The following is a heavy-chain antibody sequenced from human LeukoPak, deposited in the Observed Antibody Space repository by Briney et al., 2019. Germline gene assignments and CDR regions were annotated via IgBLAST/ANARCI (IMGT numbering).Heavy chain of an antibody. V-gene: IGHV4-30-4*01. CDR2: IYYSGST. CDR1: GGSISSGDYY. J-gene: IGHJ4*02. CDR3: SGGYRSTNFDY. D-gene: IGHD3-22*01. Sequence: SETLSLTCTVSGGSISSGDYYWSWIRQPPGKGLEWIGYIYYSGSTYYNPSLKSRVTISVDTSKNQFSLKLSSVTAADTAVYYCSGGYRSTNFDYWGQGTLVPVSS.